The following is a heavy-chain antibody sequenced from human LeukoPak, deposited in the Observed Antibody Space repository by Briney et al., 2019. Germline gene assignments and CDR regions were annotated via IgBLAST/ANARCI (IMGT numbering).Heavy chain of an antibody. CDR2: ISSSSSYI. V-gene: IGHV3-21*01. CDR3: NLGYCSGGSCYLLAFDI. CDR1: GFTFSSYS. Sequence: GGSLRLSCAASGFTFSSYSMNWVRQAPGKGLEWVSSISSSSSYIYYADSVKGRFTISRDNSKNTLYLQMNSLRAEDTAVYYCNLGYCSGGSCYLLAFDIWGQGTMVTVSS. D-gene: IGHD2-15*01. J-gene: IGHJ3*02.